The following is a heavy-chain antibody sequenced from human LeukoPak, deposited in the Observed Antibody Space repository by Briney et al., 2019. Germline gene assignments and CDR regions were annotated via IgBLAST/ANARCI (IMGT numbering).Heavy chain of an antibody. CDR1: GFTFSDYS. V-gene: IGHV3-48*01. Sequence: GGSLKLSCAASGFTFSDYSMNWVRQAPGKGLEWISYIGIDSGNTNYVDSVKGRFTISGDKAKNSLYLQMNSLRVEDTAVYCCARDYKYAFDNWGQGTLVTVSS. CDR3: ARDYKYAFDN. J-gene: IGHJ4*02. D-gene: IGHD5-24*01. CDR2: IGIDSGNT.